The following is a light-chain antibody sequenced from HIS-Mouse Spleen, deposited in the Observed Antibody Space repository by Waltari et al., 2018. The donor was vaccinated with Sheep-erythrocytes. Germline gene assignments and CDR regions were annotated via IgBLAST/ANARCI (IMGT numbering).Light chain of an antibody. CDR1: SSTVGGYNY. CDR3: CSYAGSYNHV. CDR2: DVS. J-gene: IGLJ1*01. V-gene: IGLV2-11*01. Sequence: QSALTQPRSVSGSPGPSVTISCTGPSSTVGGYNYVSWYQQHQGKAPKLMIYDVSKRPSGVPDRFSGSKSGNTASLTISGLQAEDEADYYCCSYAGSYNHVFATGTKVTVL.